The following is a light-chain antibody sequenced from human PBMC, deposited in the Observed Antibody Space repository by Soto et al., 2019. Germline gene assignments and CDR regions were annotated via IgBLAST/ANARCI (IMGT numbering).Light chain of an antibody. V-gene: IGKV1-39*01. CDR2: DAS. Sequence: DIQLTQSPSSLSASVGDKVTITCRASQSIRSYLNWVQQKPGKAPKLLIYDASSLQTGVPSRFSGSGSGTDFTLTISSLQPEDFATYYCQQSYSTPPTFGQGTKVDIK. CDR1: QSIRSY. J-gene: IGKJ1*01. CDR3: QQSYSTPPT.